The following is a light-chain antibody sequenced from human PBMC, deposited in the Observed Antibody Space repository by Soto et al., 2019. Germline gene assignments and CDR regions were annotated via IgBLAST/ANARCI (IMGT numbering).Light chain of an antibody. V-gene: IGKV1-5*01. Sequence: DIQMTQSPSTLSASLGDRVTITCRASQSISSWLSWYQHKPGKAPKLLIYDASSLESGVPSRFSGSGSGTDFTLTISRLEPEDFAVYYCQQYGSSPITFGQGTRLEIK. J-gene: IGKJ5*01. CDR2: DAS. CDR3: QQYGSSPIT. CDR1: QSISSW.